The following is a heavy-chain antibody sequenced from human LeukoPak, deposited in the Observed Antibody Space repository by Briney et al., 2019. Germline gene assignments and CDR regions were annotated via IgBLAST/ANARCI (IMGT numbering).Heavy chain of an antibody. D-gene: IGHD5-18*01. J-gene: IGHJ4*02. V-gene: IGHV4-31*03. CDR1: GGSISSGGYY. CDR2: IYYSGST. CDR3: ARVHHSYGYDY. Sequence: SETLSLTCTVSGGSISSGGYYWSWIRQHPGKGLEWIGYIYYSGSTYYNPSLKSRVTISVDTSKNQFSLKLSSVTAADTAVYYCARVHHSYGYDYWGQGTLVTVSS.